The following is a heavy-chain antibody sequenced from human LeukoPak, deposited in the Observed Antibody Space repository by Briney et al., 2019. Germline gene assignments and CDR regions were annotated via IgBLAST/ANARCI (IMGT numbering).Heavy chain of an antibody. Sequence: SGTLSLTCAVYGGSFSGYYWSWIRQPPGKGLEWIGEINHSGSTNYNPSLKSRVTISVDTSKNQFSLKLSSVTAADTAVYYCARGYSRPRIAVAGRGRLRLWFDPWGQGTLVTVSS. CDR1: GGSFSGYY. J-gene: IGHJ5*02. V-gene: IGHV4-34*01. CDR2: INHSGST. D-gene: IGHD6-19*01. CDR3: ARGYSRPRIAVAGRGRLRLWFDP.